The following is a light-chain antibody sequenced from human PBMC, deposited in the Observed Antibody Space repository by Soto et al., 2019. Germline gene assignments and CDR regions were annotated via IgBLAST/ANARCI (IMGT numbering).Light chain of an antibody. V-gene: IGKV3-20*01. CDR3: QQYGGPPWT. CDR2: GAS. CDR1: QSVSSSW. Sequence: EIVLTQSPGTLSLSPGERATLSCRASQSVSSSWLAWYQQKPGQAPSLLIYGASSRATGVPDRFSGSGSGTDFTLTITRLEPEDSAVFYCQQYGGPPWTFGQGTKVEIK. J-gene: IGKJ1*01.